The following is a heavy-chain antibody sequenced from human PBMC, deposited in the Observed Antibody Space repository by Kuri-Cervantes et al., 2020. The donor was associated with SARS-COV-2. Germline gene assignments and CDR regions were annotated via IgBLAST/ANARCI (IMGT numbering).Heavy chain of an antibody. J-gene: IGHJ4*02. Sequence: SETLSLTCTVSGGSISSTSSYWGWIRQPPGKGLEWIGSIYYTGSAYYNSSLKSRVTISVDTSKNQFSLKLSSVTAADTAVYYCACLSSGYNDVFDFWGQGMLVTVSS. CDR2: IYYTGSA. CDR3: ACLSSGYNDVFDF. CDR1: GGSISSTSSY. D-gene: IGHD3-22*01. V-gene: IGHV4-39*01.